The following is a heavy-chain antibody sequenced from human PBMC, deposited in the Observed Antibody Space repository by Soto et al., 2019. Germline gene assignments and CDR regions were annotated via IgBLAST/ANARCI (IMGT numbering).Heavy chain of an antibody. J-gene: IGHJ6*03. Sequence: EVQLVESGGGLVQPGGSLRLSCAASGFPFSGYWMHWVRQAPGKGLVWVSRMNSDGSTINYADSEKGRFTISRDNAENTLYLQMNSLRAEDTAVYYCARDVENDGNYYIDARGKGTTVTVSS. CDR1: GFPFSGYW. V-gene: IGHV3-74*01. D-gene: IGHD1-1*01. CDR2: MNSDGSTI. CDR3: ARDVENDGNYYIDA.